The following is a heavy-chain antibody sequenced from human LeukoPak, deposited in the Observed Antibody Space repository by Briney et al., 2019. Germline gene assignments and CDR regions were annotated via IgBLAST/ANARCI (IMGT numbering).Heavy chain of an antibody. CDR1: GYTFTGYY. CDR3: ARDNHAGGVVII. J-gene: IGHJ4*02. D-gene: IGHD3-3*01. V-gene: IGHV1-8*02. Sequence: ASVKVSCKASGYTFTGYYMHWVRQATGQGLEWMGWMNPNSGNTGYAQKFQGRVTMTRNTSISTAYMELSGLRSEDTAVYYCARDNHAGGVVIIWGQGTLVTVSS. CDR2: MNPNSGNT.